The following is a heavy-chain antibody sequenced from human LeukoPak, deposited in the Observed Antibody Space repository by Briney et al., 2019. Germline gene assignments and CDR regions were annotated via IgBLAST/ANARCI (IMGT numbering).Heavy chain of an antibody. Sequence: GGSLRLSCAASGFTFSSYGMHWVRQAPGKGLEWVAVISYDGSNKYYADSVKGRFTISRDNSKNTLYLQMNSLRAEDTAVFYCAKARGIYSYGPDHFDYWDQGTLVTVSS. J-gene: IGHJ4*02. CDR2: ISYDGSNK. V-gene: IGHV3-30*18. CDR3: AKARGIYSYGPDHFDY. CDR1: GFTFSSYG. D-gene: IGHD5-18*01.